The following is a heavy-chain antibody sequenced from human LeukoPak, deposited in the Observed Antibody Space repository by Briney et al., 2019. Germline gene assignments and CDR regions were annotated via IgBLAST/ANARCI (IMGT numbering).Heavy chain of an antibody. CDR3: ARDGGMDV. J-gene: IGHJ6*02. CDR1: GGSVSRDNYS. V-gene: IGHV4-61*01. CDR2: ISYSGST. Sequence: SETLSLTCTVSGGSVSRDNYSWGWIRQPPGKGLEWIGYISYSGSTNYNPSLKSRVTISVDTSKNQFSLKLRSVTAADTAVYYCARDGGMDVWGQGTTVTVSS.